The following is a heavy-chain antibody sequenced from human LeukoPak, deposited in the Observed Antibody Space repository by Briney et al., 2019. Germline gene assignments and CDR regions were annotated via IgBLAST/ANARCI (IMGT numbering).Heavy chain of an antibody. D-gene: IGHD3-22*01. CDR1: GGSFSGYY. CDR2: INHSGST. CDR3: ARNSHYYDSSGFNY. V-gene: IGHV4-34*01. J-gene: IGHJ4*02. Sequence: SETLSLTCAVYGGSFSGYYWSWIRQPPGKGLEWIGEINHSGSTNYNPSLKSRVTISVDTSKNQFSLKLSSVTTADTAVYYCARNSHYYDSSGFNYWGQGTLVTVSS.